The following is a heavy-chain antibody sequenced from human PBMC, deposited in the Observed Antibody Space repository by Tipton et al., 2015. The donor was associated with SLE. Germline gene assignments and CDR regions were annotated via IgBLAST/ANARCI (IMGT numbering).Heavy chain of an antibody. CDR3: ARELRGGFDF. V-gene: IGHV4-34*01. CDR2: INHSGST. D-gene: IGHD3-16*01. Sequence: LRLSCPVYGGSFSDYYWTWIRQPPGKGLEWIGAINHSGSTSYNPSLQSRVTTSIDTSKSQFSLKLTSVTAADTAMYYCARELRGGFDFWGQGALVTVSS. J-gene: IGHJ4*02. CDR1: GGSFSDYY.